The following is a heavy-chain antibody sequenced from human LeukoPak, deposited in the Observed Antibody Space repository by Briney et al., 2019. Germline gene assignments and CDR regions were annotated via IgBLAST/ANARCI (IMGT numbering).Heavy chain of an antibody. D-gene: IGHD5-24*01. Sequence: GGSLRLSCAASGFTFDTFWMSWVRQPPGKGLEWVANIKQDGSEKYYVDSVKGRFTISRDNAKNSLYLQMNSLRAEDTAVYYCARDGEDGYNQRGFDYWGQGTLVTVSS. V-gene: IGHV3-7*01. J-gene: IGHJ4*02. CDR2: IKQDGSEK. CDR3: ARDGEDGYNQRGFDY. CDR1: GFTFDTFW.